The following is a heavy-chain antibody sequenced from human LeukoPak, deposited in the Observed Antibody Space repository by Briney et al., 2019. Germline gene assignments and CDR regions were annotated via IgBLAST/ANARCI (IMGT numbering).Heavy chain of an antibody. D-gene: IGHD3-22*01. J-gene: IGHJ4*02. V-gene: IGHV4-30-4*01. Sequence: PSETLSLTCTVSGGSISGGDYYWSWIRQPPGMRLEWIGYIYYSGNTYYNPSLKSRVTISVDTSKNQFSLTLNSLTVADTAVYYCARVASGYCPALDYWGLGTLVTVSS. CDR3: ARVASGYCPALDY. CDR1: GGSISGGDYY. CDR2: IYYSGNT.